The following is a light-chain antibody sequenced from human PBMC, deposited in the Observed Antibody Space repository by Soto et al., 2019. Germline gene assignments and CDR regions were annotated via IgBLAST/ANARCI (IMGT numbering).Light chain of an antibody. Sequence: DIQSTQSPSTLSASVGDRVTITCRADQSITRWLAWFQQKPGKAPSLLIYDATNLQPGVPSRFSGSGSGTEFTLTISSLQPDDFATYYCQQYNGYSHSFGQGTKVDIK. CDR2: DAT. V-gene: IGKV1-5*01. CDR1: QSITRW. J-gene: IGKJ2*01. CDR3: QQYNGYSHS.